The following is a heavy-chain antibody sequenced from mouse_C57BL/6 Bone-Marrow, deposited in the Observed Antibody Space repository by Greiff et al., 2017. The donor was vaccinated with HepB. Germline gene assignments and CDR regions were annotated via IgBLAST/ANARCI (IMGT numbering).Heavy chain of an antibody. CDR2: IWTGGGT. V-gene: IGHV2-9-1*01. CDR1: GFSFTSYA. D-gene: IGHD1-1*01. CDR3: ARKKIYYYGSSYWYFDV. J-gene: IGHJ1*03. Sequence: QVQLKESGPGLVAPSQRLSITCTVSGFSFTSYAISWVRQPPGKGLEWLGVIWTGGGTNYNSALKSRLSISKDNSKSQVFLKMNSLQTDDTARYYCARKKIYYYGSSYWYFDVWGTGTTVTVSS.